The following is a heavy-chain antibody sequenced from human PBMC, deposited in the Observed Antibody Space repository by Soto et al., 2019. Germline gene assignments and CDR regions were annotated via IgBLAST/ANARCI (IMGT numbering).Heavy chain of an antibody. J-gene: IGHJ4*02. V-gene: IGHV5-51*01. CDR2: IYPGDSDT. CDR1: GYSFTSYW. D-gene: IGHD1-26*01. CDR3: ARLPKRNSGSLVVLDY. Sequence: GESLKISCKGSGYSFTSYWIGWVRQMPGKGLEWMGIIYPGDSDTRYSPSFQGQVTISADKSISTAYLQWSSLKASDTAMYYCARLPKRNSGSLVVLDYWGQGTLVTVSS.